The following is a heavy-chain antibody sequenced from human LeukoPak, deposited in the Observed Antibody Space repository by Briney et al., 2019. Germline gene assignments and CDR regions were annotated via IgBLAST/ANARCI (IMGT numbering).Heavy chain of an antibody. J-gene: IGHJ5*02. V-gene: IGHV1-8*03. CDR3: ARGPRSHTNWFDP. CDR1: GYTFTGYD. Sequence: ASVKVSCKASGYTFTGYDINWVRQATGQGLEWMGWMNPNSGNTGYAQKFQGRVTITRNTSISTAYMELSSLRSEDTAVYYCARGPRSHTNWFDPWGQGTLVTVSS. CDR2: MNPNSGNT.